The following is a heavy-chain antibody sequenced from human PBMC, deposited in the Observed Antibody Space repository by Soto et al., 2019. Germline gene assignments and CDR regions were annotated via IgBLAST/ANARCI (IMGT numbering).Heavy chain of an antibody. V-gene: IGHV3-21*01. CDR3: AXWGPYDTLGSVDV. D-gene: IGHD3-22*01. J-gene: IGHJ6*02. CDR2: ISSSSSYI. Sequence: GGSLRLSCAASGSTFSSYSMNWFRQAPGKGLEWVSSISSSSSYIYXAXXXXXXXXXXXDXXXNSLYLQMNSLRAEDTAVYYCAXWGPYDTLGSVDVWGQGTTVTVSS. CDR1: GSTFSSYS.